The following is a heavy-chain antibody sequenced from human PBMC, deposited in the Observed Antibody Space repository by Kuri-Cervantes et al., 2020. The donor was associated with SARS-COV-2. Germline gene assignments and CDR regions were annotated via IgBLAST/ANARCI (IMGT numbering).Heavy chain of an antibody. J-gene: IGHJ4*02. CDR3: TTAGLVGNMYYFDY. CDR2: ISGSGGST. D-gene: IGHD2-15*01. V-gene: IGHV3-23*01. CDR1: GFTFSSYA. Sequence: GESLKISCAASGFTFSSYAMSWVRQAPGKGLEWVSAISGSGGSTYYADSVKGRFTISRDNSKNTLYLQMNSLKTEDTAVYYCTTAGLVGNMYYFDYWGQGTLVTVSS.